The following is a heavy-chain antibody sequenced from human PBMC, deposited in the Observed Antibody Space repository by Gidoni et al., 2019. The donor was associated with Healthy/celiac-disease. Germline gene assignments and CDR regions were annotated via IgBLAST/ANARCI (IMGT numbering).Heavy chain of an antibody. CDR2: INHSGST. CDR1: GGSFSGYY. CDR3: ASGGYSGSHRHFDY. Sequence: QVQLQQWGAGLLKPSETLSLTCAVHGGSFSGYYWSWIRQPPGKGLEWIGEINHSGSTNYKPSLKSRVTISVDTSKNQFSLKLSSVTAADTAVYYCASGGYSGSHRHFDYWGQGTLVTVSS. D-gene: IGHD1-26*01. V-gene: IGHV4-34*01. J-gene: IGHJ4*02.